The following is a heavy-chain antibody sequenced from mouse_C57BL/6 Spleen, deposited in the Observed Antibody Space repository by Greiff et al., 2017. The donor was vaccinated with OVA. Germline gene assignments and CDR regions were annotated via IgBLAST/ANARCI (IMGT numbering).Heavy chain of an antibody. J-gene: IGHJ4*01. CDR3: ARGAGWYAMDY. Sequence: EVKLMESGPGLVKPSQSLSLTCSVTGYSITSGYYWNWIRQFPGNKLEWMGYISYDGSNNYNPSLKNRISITRDTSKNQFFLKLNSVTTEDTATYYCARGAGWYAMDYWGQGTSVTVSS. CDR2: ISYDGSN. V-gene: IGHV3-6*01. CDR1: GYSITSGYY. D-gene: IGHD3-3*01.